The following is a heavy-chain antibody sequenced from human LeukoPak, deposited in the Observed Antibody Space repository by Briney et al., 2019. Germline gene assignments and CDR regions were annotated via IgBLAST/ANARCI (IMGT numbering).Heavy chain of an antibody. CDR3: ARGRGYSGYVGY. CDR2: IYYSGST. V-gene: IGHV4-31*03. Sequence: SETLSLTCTVSGGSISSGGYYWSWIRQHPGKGLEWIGYIYYSGSTYYNPSLKSRVTISVDTSKNQFSLKLSSVTAPDTAVYYCARGRGYSGYVGYWGQGTLVTVSS. J-gene: IGHJ4*02. D-gene: IGHD5-12*01. CDR1: GGSISSGGYY.